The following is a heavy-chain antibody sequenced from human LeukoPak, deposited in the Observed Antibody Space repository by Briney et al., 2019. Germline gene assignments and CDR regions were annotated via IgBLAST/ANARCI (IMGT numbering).Heavy chain of an antibody. Sequence: GGSLRLSCAASGFTFSSYSMNWVRQAPGKGLEWVSSISSSSSYIYYADSVKGRFTISRDNAKNSLYLQMNSLRAEDTAVYYWARAPGSLVSVAARPYYFDFWGQGTLVTVSS. J-gene: IGHJ4*02. CDR3: ARAPGSLVSVAARPYYFDF. D-gene: IGHD6-6*01. V-gene: IGHV3-21*01. CDR1: GFTFSSYS. CDR2: ISSSSSYI.